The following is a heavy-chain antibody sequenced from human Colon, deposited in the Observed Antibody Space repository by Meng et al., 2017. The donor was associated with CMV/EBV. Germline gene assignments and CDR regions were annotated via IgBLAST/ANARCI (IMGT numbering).Heavy chain of an antibody. CDR2: INHSGST. CDR3: ASILFAAAAGGWGGY. CDR1: GGSFSGYY. J-gene: IGHJ4*02. D-gene: IGHD6-13*01. V-gene: IGHV4-34*01. Sequence: QGQLQEGGGGVLKPSETLSLPCAVYGGSFSGYYWSWIRQPPGKGLEWIGEINHSGSTNYNPSLKSRVTISVDTSKNQFSLKLSSVTAADTAVYYCASILFAAAAGGWGGYWGQGTLVTVSS.